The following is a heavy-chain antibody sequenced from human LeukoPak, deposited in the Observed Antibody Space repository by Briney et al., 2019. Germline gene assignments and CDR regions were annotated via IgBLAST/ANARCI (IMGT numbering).Heavy chain of an antibody. CDR1: GFTFSSYA. V-gene: IGHV3-23*01. CDR3: AKGERHYYHSSGYYSYYFDY. CDR2: ISGSGGRT. J-gene: IGHJ4*02. D-gene: IGHD3-22*01. Sequence: GGSLRLSCAASGFTFSSYAMSWVRQAPGKGLEWVSAISGSGGRTYYADSVKGRFTISRDNSKNTLYLQMNSLRAEDTAVYYCAKGERHYYHSSGYYSYYFDYWGQGTLVTVSS.